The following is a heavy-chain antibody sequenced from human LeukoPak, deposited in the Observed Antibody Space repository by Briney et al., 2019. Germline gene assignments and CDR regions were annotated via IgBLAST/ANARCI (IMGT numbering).Heavy chain of an antibody. CDR3: ARDTDTAMASFDY. D-gene: IGHD5-18*01. CDR2: IYHSGST. V-gene: IGHV4-34*01. J-gene: IGHJ4*02. Sequence: TSETLSLTCAVYGGSFSGYYWSWIRQPPGKGLEWIGEIYHSGSTNYNPSLKSRVTISVDKSKNQFSLKLSSVTAADTAVYYCARDTDTAMASFDYWGQGTLVTVSS. CDR1: GGSFSGYY.